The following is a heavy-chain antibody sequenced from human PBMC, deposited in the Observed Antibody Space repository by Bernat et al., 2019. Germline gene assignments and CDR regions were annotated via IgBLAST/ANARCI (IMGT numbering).Heavy chain of an antibody. J-gene: IGHJ6*02. CDR3: ARALLRWELRPYGMDV. CDR2: ISSSSSYI. D-gene: IGHD1-26*01. Sequence: EVQLVESGGGLVKPGGSLRLSCAASGFTFSSYSMNWVRQAPGKGLEWVSSISSSSSYIYYADSVKGRFTISRDNAKNSLYLQMNSLRAEDTAVYYCARALLRWELRPYGMDVWGQGTTVTVSS. CDR1: GFTFSSYS. V-gene: IGHV3-21*01.